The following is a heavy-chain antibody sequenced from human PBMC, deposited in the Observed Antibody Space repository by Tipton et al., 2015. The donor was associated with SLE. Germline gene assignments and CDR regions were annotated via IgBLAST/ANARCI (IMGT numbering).Heavy chain of an antibody. CDR1: GYTFTSYG. Sequence: QLVQSGAEVKKPGASVKVSCKASGYTFTSYGLSWVRQAPGQGLELVGWISGYNGDTNYAQRLQDRVTMTTDTTTSTAYMELRSLRSDDTAVYFCARSGYYDSSGYPPFLDYWGQGTLVTVSS. D-gene: IGHD3-22*01. J-gene: IGHJ4*02. CDR3: ARSGYYDSSGYPPFLDY. CDR2: ISGYNGDT. V-gene: IGHV1-18*01.